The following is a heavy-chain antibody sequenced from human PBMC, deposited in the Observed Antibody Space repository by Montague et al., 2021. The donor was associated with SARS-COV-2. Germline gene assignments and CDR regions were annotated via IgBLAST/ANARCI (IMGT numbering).Heavy chain of an antibody. D-gene: IGHD6-19*01. J-gene: IGHJ4*02. Sequence: SETLSLTCTVSDASISSDNYFWGWIRQPPGKGLEWIGSIYYRGNTYLNPSLKSRATMSVDTSKNQLSLKLNSVTAADAAVYYYVRHVKGGASGWYKHFDSWGQGTLVTVSS. V-gene: IGHV4-39*01. CDR1: DASISSDNYF. CDR2: IYYRGNT. CDR3: VRHVKGGASGWYKHFDS.